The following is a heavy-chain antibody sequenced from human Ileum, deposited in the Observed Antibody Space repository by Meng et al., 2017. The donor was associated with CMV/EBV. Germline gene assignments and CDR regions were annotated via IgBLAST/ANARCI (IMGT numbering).Heavy chain of an antibody. J-gene: IGHJ6*02. CDR2: IKQDGNEK. CDR3: AREGTPKLYSTSPYKYYYGLDV. Sequence: GESLKISCAASGLTFRSYWMTWVRQAPGMGLEWVASIKQDGNEKFYVESVKGRFTISRDNAENSLYLQMNSLRPEDTAIYYCAREGTPKLYSTSPYKYYYGLDVWGQGTTVTVSS. CDR1: GLTFRSYW. D-gene: IGHD6-13*01. V-gene: IGHV3-7*01.